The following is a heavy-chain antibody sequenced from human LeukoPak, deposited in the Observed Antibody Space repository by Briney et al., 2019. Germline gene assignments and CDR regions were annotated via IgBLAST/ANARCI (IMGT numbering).Heavy chain of an antibody. CDR2: IGAAGDT. CDR3: ARFAARDDAFDI. Sequence: TGGSLRLSCAASGFTFSSYDMHWVRQATGKGLEWVSAIGAAGDTYYPGSVKGRFTISRENAKNSLYLQMNSLRAGDTAVYYCARFAARDDAFDIWGQGTMVTVSS. J-gene: IGHJ3*02. V-gene: IGHV3-13*01. CDR1: GFTFSSYD. D-gene: IGHD6-25*01.